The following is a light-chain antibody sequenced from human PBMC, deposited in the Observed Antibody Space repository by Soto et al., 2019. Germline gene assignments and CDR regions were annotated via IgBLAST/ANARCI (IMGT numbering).Light chain of an antibody. J-gene: IGLJ1*01. CDR3: SSYAGTNHYV. Sequence: QSALTQPPSASGSPGQSVTISCTGTSSDVGGYNYVSWYQHHPGKGPKLMIFEVSKRPSGVPDRFSGSKSGNTASLTVAGLQAEDEADYYCSSYAGTNHYVFGTGTKLTVL. V-gene: IGLV2-8*01. CDR2: EVS. CDR1: SSDVGGYNY.